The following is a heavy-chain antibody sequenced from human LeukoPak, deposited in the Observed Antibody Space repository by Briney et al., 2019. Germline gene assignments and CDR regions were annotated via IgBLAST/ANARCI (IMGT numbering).Heavy chain of an antibody. CDR2: IWYDGSNK. CDR1: GFTFSSYG. D-gene: IGHD3-22*01. Sequence: GGSLRLSCAASGFTFSSYGMHWVRQAPGKGLEWVAVIWYDGSNKYYADSVKGRFTISRDNSKNTLYLQMNSLRAEDTAVYYCAREPAYYYDSGHSDYWGQGTLVTVSS. J-gene: IGHJ4*02. CDR3: AREPAYYYDSGHSDY. V-gene: IGHV3-33*01.